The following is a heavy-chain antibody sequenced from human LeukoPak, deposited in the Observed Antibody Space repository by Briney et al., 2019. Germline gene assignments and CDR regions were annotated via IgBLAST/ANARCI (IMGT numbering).Heavy chain of an antibody. CDR3: ARDRMGAAAGRMDV. Sequence: SVKVSCKASGGTFSSYAISWVRQAPGQGLEWMGGIIPIFGTANYAQKFQGRVTITADKSTSTAYMELSSLRSDDTAVYYCARDRMGAAAGRMDVWGKGTTVTISS. J-gene: IGHJ6*04. CDR2: IIPIFGTA. D-gene: IGHD6-13*01. CDR1: GGTFSSYA. V-gene: IGHV1-69*06.